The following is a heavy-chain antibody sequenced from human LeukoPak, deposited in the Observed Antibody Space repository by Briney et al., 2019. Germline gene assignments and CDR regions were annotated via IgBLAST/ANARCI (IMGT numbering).Heavy chain of an antibody. CDR3: ARDRRAATRD. CDR2: MYYGGTT. J-gene: IGHJ4*02. Sequence: SETLSLTCSVSGDSISSSSYYWGWIRQPPGKGLEWIGNMYYGGTTYYNPSLKSRVTISVDTSKNQLFLNLRSVTAADTAVYFCARDRRAATRDWGQGTLVTVSS. CDR1: GDSISSSSYY. V-gene: IGHV4-39*07. D-gene: IGHD2-15*01.